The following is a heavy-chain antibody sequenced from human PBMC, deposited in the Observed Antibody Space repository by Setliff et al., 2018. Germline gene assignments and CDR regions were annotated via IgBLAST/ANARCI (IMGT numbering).Heavy chain of an antibody. CDR2: INHSGST. J-gene: IGHJ5*02. CDR1: GESFSGHY. Sequence: SETLSLTCAVYGESFSGHYWSWIRQPPGKGLEWIGEINHSGSTNYNPSLKSRVTISVDTSKNQFSLKLTSVTAADTAVYYCARGYCSSPSCFFAGWFDPWGQGTLVTVSS. CDR3: ARGYCSSPSCFFAGWFDP. V-gene: IGHV4-34*01. D-gene: IGHD2-2*01.